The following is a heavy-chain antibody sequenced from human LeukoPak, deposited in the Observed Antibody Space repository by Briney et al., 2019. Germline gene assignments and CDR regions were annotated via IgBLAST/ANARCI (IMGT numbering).Heavy chain of an antibody. CDR1: GGSFSGYY. CDR3: ARGVGYCSSTNCYRDWFYP. V-gene: IGHV4-34*01. D-gene: IGHD2-2*01. Sequence: SETLSLTCAVYGGSFSGYYWSWIRQPPGKGLEWIGEINHSGSTNYNPSLKSRVTISVDTSKNQFSLKLSSVTAADTAVYYCARGVGYCSSTNCYRDWFYPWGQGTLVTVSS. CDR2: INHSGST. J-gene: IGHJ5*02.